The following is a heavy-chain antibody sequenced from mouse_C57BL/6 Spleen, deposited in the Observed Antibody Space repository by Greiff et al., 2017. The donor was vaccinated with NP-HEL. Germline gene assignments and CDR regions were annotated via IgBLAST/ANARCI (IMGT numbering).Heavy chain of an antibody. V-gene: IGHV10-1*01. CDR2: IRSKSNNYAT. CDR1: GFSFNTYA. CDR3: VRSQFHYYFDY. Sequence: EVKVVESGGGLVQPKGSLKLSCAASGFSFNTYAMNWVRQAPGKGLEWVARIRSKSNNYATYYADSVKDRFTISRDDSESMLYLQMNNLKTEDTAMYYCVRSQFHYYFDYWGQGTTLTVSS. J-gene: IGHJ2*01.